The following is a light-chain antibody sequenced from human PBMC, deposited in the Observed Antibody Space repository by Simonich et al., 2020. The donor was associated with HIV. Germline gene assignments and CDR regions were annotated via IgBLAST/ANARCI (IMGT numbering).Light chain of an antibody. J-gene: IGKJ1*01. CDR2: GAS. CDR1: QSVSSN. Sequence: EIVMTQSPATLSVSPGERATLPCRASQSVSSNLAWYQQKPGQAPRLLIYGASNRATGIPDRFSGSGSGTHFTLTISRLEPEDFAVYYCQQYGRSPNTFGQGTKVEIK. CDR3: QQYGRSPNT. V-gene: IGKV3-20*01.